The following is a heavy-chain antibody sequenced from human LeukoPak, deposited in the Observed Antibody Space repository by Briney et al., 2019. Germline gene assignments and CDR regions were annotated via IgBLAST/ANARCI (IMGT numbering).Heavy chain of an antibody. CDR1: GFTFSTYS. J-gene: IGHJ4*02. CDR2: ISSSSSTI. CDR3: ASVLWFGEIFFDY. Sequence: GGSLRLSCVASGFTFSTYSMNWVRQAPGKGLEWVSYISSSSSTIYYADSVKGRFTISRDNAKDSLYLQMNSLRAEDTAVYYCASVLWFGEIFFDYWGQGTLVTVSS. D-gene: IGHD3-10*01. V-gene: IGHV3-48*04.